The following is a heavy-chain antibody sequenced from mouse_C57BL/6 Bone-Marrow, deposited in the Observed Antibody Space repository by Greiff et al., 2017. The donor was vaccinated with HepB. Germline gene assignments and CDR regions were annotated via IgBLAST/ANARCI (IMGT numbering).Heavy chain of an antibody. V-gene: IGHV1-81*01. J-gene: IGHJ2*01. D-gene: IGHD1-1*01. Sequence: VHLVESGAELARPGASVKLSCKASGYTFTSYGISWVKQRTGQGLEWIGEIYPRSGNTYYNEKFKGKATLTADKSSSTAYMELRSLTSEDSAVYFCANYYGSPFDYWGQGTTLTVSS. CDR1: GYTFTSYG. CDR2: IYPRSGNT. CDR3: ANYYGSPFDY.